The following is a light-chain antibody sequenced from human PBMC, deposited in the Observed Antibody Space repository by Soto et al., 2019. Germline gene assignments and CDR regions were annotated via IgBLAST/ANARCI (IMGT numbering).Light chain of an antibody. Sequence: QSVLTQPPSVSGAPGQRVTISCTGSSSNIGAGYDVHWYQQLPGTAPKLLIYGNNNRPSGVPDRFSGSKSATSASLAITGLQAEDGADYYCQSYDSSLSGSGVFGTGTKLTVL. V-gene: IGLV1-40*01. J-gene: IGLJ1*01. CDR1: SSNIGAGYD. CDR2: GNN. CDR3: QSYDSSLSGSGV.